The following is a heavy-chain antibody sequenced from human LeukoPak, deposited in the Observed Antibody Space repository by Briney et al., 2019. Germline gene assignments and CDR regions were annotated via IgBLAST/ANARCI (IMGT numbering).Heavy chain of an antibody. D-gene: IGHD1-26*01. Sequence: GGSLRLSCAASGFTFNTYGMSWVRQAPGKGLEWVSSISSSSSYIYYADSVKGRFTIARDNAKKSLYLQMNSLRAEDTAVYYCARVFPIIVGAIGAFDIWGQGTMATVSS. CDR2: ISSSSSYI. J-gene: IGHJ3*02. CDR3: ARVFPIIVGAIGAFDI. V-gene: IGHV3-21*01. CDR1: GFTFNTYG.